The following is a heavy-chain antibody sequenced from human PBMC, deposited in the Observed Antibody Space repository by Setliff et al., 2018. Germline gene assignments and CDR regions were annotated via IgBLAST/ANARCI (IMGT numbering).Heavy chain of an antibody. Sequence: RDPPGKALEWIGYFYHSASSNYNPSLKGRVTMSADTSKKQLYLSLTSVSVADTAMYYCARSHYYASGNSHYYYMDVWGKGTAVTVSS. CDR2: FYHSASS. CDR3: ARSHYYASGNSHYYYMDV. J-gene: IGHJ6*03. V-gene: IGHV4-59*08. D-gene: IGHD3-10*01.